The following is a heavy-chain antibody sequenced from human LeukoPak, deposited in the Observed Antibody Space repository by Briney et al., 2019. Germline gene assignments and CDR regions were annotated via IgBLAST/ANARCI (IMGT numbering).Heavy chain of an antibody. J-gene: IGHJ2*01. CDR3: ARVHTTPDYSNYPGYFDL. Sequence: GGSLRLSCAASGFTFSSYSMNWVRQAPGKGLEWVSSISSSSSYIYYADSVKGRFTISRDNAKNSLYLQMNSLRAEDTAVYYCARVHTTPDYSNYPGYFDLWGRGTLVAVSS. D-gene: IGHD4-11*01. V-gene: IGHV3-21*01. CDR2: ISSSSSYI. CDR1: GFTFSSYS.